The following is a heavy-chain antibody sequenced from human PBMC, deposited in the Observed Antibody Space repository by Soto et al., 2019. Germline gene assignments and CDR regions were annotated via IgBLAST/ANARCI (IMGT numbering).Heavy chain of an antibody. CDR2: IFSSGST. V-gene: IGHV4-4*07. D-gene: IGHD2-15*01. Sequence: SETLSLTCTVYGGSITDYSWVWIRQPAGKGLEWIGRIFSSGSTNYNPSLKGRITMSLDTSKNQFSLKLNSATATDTAVYFCARVLVVVVTADNWFDPWGPGILVTVSS. CDR3: ARVLVVVVTADNWFDP. CDR1: GGSITDYS. J-gene: IGHJ5*02.